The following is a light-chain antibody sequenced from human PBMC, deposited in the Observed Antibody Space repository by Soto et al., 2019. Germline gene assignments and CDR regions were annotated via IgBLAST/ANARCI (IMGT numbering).Light chain of an antibody. Sequence: DIQMTHSPSSLSSAVGDRVTFTCHASQDIDKYLNWNQKKPGKAPKLLIYDASNFERGVPSRFSCSGFGRDFTLTVDSLQPEDTATYDCQQYDHPPYTFGQGTELEFK. CDR1: QDIDKY. CDR3: QQYDHPPYT. V-gene: IGKV1-33*01. CDR2: DAS. J-gene: IGKJ2*01.